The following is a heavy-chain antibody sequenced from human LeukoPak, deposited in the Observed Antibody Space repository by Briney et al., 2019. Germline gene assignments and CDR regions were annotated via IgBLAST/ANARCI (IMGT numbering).Heavy chain of an antibody. CDR2: IFSDGRT. Sequence: GGSLRLSCAASGVTVSSSYMSWVRQAPGKGLEWVSVIFSDGRTYYADSVKGRFTISRDNSKNTLYLQMNSLRPEDTAVYYCARDDRWNDGVGFDYWGQGTLVTVS. CDR1: GVTVSSSY. V-gene: IGHV3-53*01. D-gene: IGHD1-1*01. CDR3: ARDDRWNDGVGFDY. J-gene: IGHJ4*02.